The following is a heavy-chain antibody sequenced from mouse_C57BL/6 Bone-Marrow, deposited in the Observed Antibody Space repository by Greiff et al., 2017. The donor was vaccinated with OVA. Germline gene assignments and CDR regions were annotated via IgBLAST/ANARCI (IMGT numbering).Heavy chain of an antibody. CDR2: IWTGGGT. D-gene: IGHD3-2*02. CDR1: GFSLTSYA. V-gene: IGHV2-9-1*01. J-gene: IGHJ3*01. CDR3: ARNGAQASWFAY. Sequence: VMLVESGPGLVAPSQSLSITCTVSGFSLTSYAISWVRQPPGKGLEWLGVIWTGGGTNYNSALKSRLSISKDDSKSQVFLKMNILQTDDTARYYCARNGAQASWFAYWGQGTLVTVSA.